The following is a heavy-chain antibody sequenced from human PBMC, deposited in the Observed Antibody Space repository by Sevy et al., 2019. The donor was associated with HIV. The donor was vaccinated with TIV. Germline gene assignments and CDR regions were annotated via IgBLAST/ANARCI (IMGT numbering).Heavy chain of an antibody. D-gene: IGHD1-26*01. CDR3: TRDDIYTPTWEFDY. Sequence: ASVKVSCKTSGYTLTDYYMHWVRQAPGQGLEWMGWINPNNGDSRSAEKFQGRVTLTRDMSISTVYLELNRLTSDDSAIYFCTRDDIYTPTWEFDYWSHGALVTVSS. CDR2: INPNNGDS. CDR1: GYTLTDYY. V-gene: IGHV1-2*02. J-gene: IGHJ4*01.